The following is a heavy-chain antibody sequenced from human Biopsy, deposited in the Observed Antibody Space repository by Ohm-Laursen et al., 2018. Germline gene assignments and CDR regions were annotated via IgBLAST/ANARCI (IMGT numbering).Heavy chain of an antibody. J-gene: IGHJ4*02. Sequence: ASVTVSCNASGYSFTSYYMHWVRQAPGQGLEWMGMINPSGSTTSYPQIFQGRVTMSRDTSKSTVYMELSSLRSADTAVYFCARNTDWYGDLCYFDYWGQGTLVTVSS. CDR3: ARNTDWYGDLCYFDY. CDR2: INPSGSTT. CDR1: GYSFTSYY. D-gene: IGHD3/OR15-3a*01. V-gene: IGHV1-46*01.